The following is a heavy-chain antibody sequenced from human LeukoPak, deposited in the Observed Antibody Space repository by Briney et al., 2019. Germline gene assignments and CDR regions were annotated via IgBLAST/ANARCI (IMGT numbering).Heavy chain of an antibody. V-gene: IGHV3-30-3*01. CDR1: GFTFSSYA. D-gene: IGHD3-10*01. J-gene: IGHJ6*02. Sequence: GGSLRLSCAASGFTFSSYAMHWVRQAPGKGLEWVAVITYDGSNKYYADSVKGRFTISRDNSKNTLYLQMNSLRAEDTAVYYCARDGGDLRPDYYYGMDVWGQGTTVTVSS. CDR3: ARDGGDLRPDYYYGMDV. CDR2: ITYDGSNK.